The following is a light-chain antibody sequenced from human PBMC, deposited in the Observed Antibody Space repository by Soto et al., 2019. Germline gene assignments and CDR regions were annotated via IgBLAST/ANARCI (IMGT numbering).Light chain of an antibody. V-gene: IGKV3-20*01. CDR2: GAS. CDR1: QSVSGSY. J-gene: IGKJ2*01. CDR3: LQYGSSPPAYT. Sequence: ESVLTQSPGTLSLSPGDRATLSCRASQSVSGSYLAWYQQKPGQAPRLLIYGASSRATGIPDWFSGSGAGTDFTLTINRLEPEDFAVYYCLQYGSSPPAYTFGQGTKLEIK.